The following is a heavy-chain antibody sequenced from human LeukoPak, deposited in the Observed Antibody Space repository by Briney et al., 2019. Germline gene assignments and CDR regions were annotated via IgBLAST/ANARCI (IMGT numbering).Heavy chain of an antibody. CDR1: GGSISSYY. J-gene: IGHJ6*03. Sequence: SETLSLTCTVSGGSISSYYWSWIRQPPGKGLEWIGYIYYSGNTNYNPSLKSRVTISVDTSKNQFSLKLSSVTAADTAVYYCAGPSGRYYYYYMDVWGKGTTVTVSS. CDR2: IYYSGNT. CDR3: AGPSGRYYYYYMDV. V-gene: IGHV4-59*01.